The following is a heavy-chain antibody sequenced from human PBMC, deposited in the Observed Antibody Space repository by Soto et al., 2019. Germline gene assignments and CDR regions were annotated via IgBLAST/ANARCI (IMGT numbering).Heavy chain of an antibody. Sequence: QVKLVQSGTELRKPGSSVKVSCKASGGRFTSYAVRWVRQAPGQGLEWMGGIIPVFGTPDYAKKFQGRVTITADESTSTVYMELSSLQSEDTAMYYCARDRAVPPTLRGSSYFSMDVWGQGTKVTVSS. CDR2: IIPVFGTP. CDR1: GGRFTSYA. J-gene: IGHJ6*02. D-gene: IGHD2-15*01. V-gene: IGHV1-69*01. CDR3: ARDRAVPPTLRGSSYFSMDV.